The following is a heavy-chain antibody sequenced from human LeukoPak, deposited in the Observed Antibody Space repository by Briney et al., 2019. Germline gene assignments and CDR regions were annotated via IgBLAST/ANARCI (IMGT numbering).Heavy chain of an antibody. CDR3: ARGFGYDFADY. CDR2: ITLYSDTT. V-gene: IGHV4-30-4*01. CDR1: GGSISSGDHY. D-gene: IGHD2-2*01. Sequence: PSETLCLTCSVSGGSISSGDHYWTWIRQPPGGGLEWMGFITLYSDTTSYNPSLKSRLMISIDTSKNQFSLTLTSVTAADTAVYFCARGFGYDFADYWGQGILVTVSS. J-gene: IGHJ4*02.